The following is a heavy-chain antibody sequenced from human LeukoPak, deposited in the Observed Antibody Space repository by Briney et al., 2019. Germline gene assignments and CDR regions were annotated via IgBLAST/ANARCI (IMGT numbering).Heavy chain of an antibody. V-gene: IGHV1-2*02. Sequence: GASVKLSCKGSGYTFSNHHLHWVRQAPDQGLEWMGCINPDTGKTNFAQKFEGRFTITRETSNNTPYIELSRLGPDDTAIYYCASAQSESNGHYAFFEYWGQGSLVTVSS. J-gene: IGHJ4*02. CDR2: INPDTGKT. CDR3: ASAQSESNGHYAFFEY. D-gene: IGHD3-3*01. CDR1: GYTFSNHH.